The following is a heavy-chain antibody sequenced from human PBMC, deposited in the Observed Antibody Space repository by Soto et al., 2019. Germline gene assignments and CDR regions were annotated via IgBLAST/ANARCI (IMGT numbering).Heavy chain of an antibody. J-gene: IGHJ4*02. CDR2: IYYSGST. CDR3: ARTRISIFGVVTPRYYFDY. Sequence: SETLSLTCTVSGGSISSYYWSWIRQPPGKGLEWIGYIYYSGSTNYNPSLKSRVTMPVDTSKNQFSLKLTSVTAADTAVYYCARTRISIFGVVTPRYYFDYWGQGTLVTVSS. CDR1: GGSISSYY. D-gene: IGHD3-3*01. V-gene: IGHV4-59*12.